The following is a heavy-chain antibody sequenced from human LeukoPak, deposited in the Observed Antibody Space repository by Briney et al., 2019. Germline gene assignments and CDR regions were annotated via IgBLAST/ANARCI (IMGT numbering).Heavy chain of an antibody. CDR3: ARPGIAAAGTDY. CDR2: ISSSSSYI. J-gene: IGHJ4*02. V-gene: IGHV3-21*01. Sequence: GGSLRLSCAASGFTFSSYSMNWVRQAPGKRLEWVSSISSSSSYIYYADSVKGRFTISRDNAKNSLYLQMNSLRAEDTAVYYCARPGIAAAGTDYWGQGTLVTVSS. D-gene: IGHD6-13*01. CDR1: GFTFSSYS.